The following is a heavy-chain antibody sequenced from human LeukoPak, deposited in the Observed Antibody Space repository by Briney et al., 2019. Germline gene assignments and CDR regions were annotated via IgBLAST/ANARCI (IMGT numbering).Heavy chain of an antibody. D-gene: IGHD3-22*01. CDR3: ATPDSSGYYYLY. CDR2: IYTSGSP. V-gene: IGHV4-61*02. Sequence: SQTLSLTCTVSGGSISSGSYYWSWIRQPAGKGLEYIGRIYTSGSPSYNPSLKSRVTISVDTSKNQFSLKLSSVTAADTAVYYCATPDSSGYYYLYWGQGTLVTVSS. J-gene: IGHJ4*02. CDR1: GGSISSGSYY.